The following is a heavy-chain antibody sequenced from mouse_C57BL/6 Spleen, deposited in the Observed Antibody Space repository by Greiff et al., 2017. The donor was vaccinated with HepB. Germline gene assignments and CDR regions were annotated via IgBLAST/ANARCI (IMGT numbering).Heavy chain of an antibody. D-gene: IGHD1-1*01. J-gene: IGHJ2*01. CDR2: INPNNGGT. CDR1: GYTFTDYN. CDR3: ARSSYYGSSYYFDY. Sequence: EVQLQQSGPELVKPGASVKIPCKASGYTFTDYNMDWVKQSHGKSLEWIGDINPNNGGTIYNQKFKGKATLTVDKSSSTAYMELRSLTSEDTAVYYCARSSYYGSSYYFDYWGQGTTLTVSS. V-gene: IGHV1-18*01.